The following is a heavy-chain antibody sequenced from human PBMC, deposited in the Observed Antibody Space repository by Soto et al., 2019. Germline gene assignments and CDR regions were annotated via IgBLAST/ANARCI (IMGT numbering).Heavy chain of an antibody. CDR3: ARVRIGAATSQYFDY. J-gene: IGHJ4*02. Sequence: DSVKGRFTISRDNSKNTLYLQMNSLRAEDTAVYYCARVRIGAATSQYFDYWGQGTLVTVSS. V-gene: IGHV3-30*07. D-gene: IGHD2-15*01.